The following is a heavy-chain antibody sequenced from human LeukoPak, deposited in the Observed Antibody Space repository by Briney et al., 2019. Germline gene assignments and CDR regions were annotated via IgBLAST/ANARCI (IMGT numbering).Heavy chain of an antibody. CDR3: ASGNYGDYSLDY. CDR2: IYHSGNT. CDR1: GYSISSGYY. D-gene: IGHD4-17*01. J-gene: IGHJ4*02. Sequence: SETLSLTCAVSGYSISSGYYWGWIRQPPGKGLEWIANIYHSGNTYYNPSLKSRVTISVDTSKNQFSLKLTSVTAADTAVYYCASGNYGDYSLDYWGQGTLVTVSS. V-gene: IGHV4-38-2*01.